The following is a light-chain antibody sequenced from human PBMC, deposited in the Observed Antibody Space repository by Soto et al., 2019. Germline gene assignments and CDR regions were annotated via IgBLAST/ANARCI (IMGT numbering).Light chain of an antibody. V-gene: IGKV3-20*01. J-gene: IGKJ2*01. CDR2: GAS. CDR3: QQRKT. Sequence: XXGERATLSCRASQSISSSYLAWYQQRPGQAPRLLIYGASSRTTGTPDRFSGSGSGTDFTLTISRLEPEDFAVYYCQQRKTFGQGTNLEIK. CDR1: QSISSSY.